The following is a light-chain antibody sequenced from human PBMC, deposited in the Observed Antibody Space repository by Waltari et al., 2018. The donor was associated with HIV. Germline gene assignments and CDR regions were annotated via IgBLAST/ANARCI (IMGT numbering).Light chain of an antibody. V-gene: IGKV3-20*01. J-gene: IGKJ1*01. CDR3: QQYGSSPRT. CDR2: GAS. CDR1: QSVSSSY. Sequence: EIVLTQSPGPQSLSPGERATLSCRASQSVSSSYLAWYQQKPGQAPRLLIYGASSRATGIPDRFSGSGSGTDFTLTISRLEPEDFAVYYCQQYGSSPRTFGQGTKVEIK.